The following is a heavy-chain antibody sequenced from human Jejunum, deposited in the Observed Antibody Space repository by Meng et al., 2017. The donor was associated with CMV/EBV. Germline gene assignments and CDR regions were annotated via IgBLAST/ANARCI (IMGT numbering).Heavy chain of an antibody. CDR3: AAGFNRADY. Sequence: FAPSVFPFRTYWLHWVRQAPGKGLLWVSRISTDVNSAAYADSVKGRFTISRDNAKNTLYLQMSNLRAEDTAVYYCAAGFNRADYWGQGTLVTVSS. J-gene: IGHJ4*02. CDR1: VFPFRTYW. D-gene: IGHD1-14*01. V-gene: IGHV3-74*01. CDR2: ISTDVNSA.